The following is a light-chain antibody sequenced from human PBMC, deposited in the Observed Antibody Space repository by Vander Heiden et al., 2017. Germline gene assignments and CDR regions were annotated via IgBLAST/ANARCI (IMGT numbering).Light chain of an antibody. CDR3: AAWDDSLSGPVV. V-gene: IGLV1-47*01. CDR2: RNN. J-gene: IGLJ2*01. Sequence: QSVLTQPPSPSGPPGQRVTISCSGSSSNIGSNYVYWYQQLPGTAPKLLIYRNNQRPSGVPDRCSGSKSGTSASLAISGLRSEDEADYYCAAWDDSLSGPVVFGGGTKLTVL. CDR1: SSNIGSNY.